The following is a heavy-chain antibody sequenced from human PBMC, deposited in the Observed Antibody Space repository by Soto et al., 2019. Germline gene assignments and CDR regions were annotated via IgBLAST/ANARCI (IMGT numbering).Heavy chain of an antibody. Sequence: QITLKESGPTLVTPTQTLTLTCTFSGFSLSTSGVGVGWIRQPPGNALELHALIYWDDDKRYSPSLKSRLTTTQDTDKQQGVGTITNMDPVDPATYYWARGVLYCSSNGRPNIFAPWCHGTLVIVFS. J-gene: IGHJ5*02. CDR2: IYWDDDK. CDR1: GFSLSTSGVG. CDR3: ARGVLYCSSNGRPNIFAP. D-gene: IGHD2-2*01. V-gene: IGHV2-5*02.